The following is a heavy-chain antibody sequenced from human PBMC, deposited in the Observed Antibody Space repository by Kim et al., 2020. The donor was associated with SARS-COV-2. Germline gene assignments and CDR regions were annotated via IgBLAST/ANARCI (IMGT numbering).Heavy chain of an antibody. CDR3: AREGIGEWYGVDV. CDR2: IYSGGNT. D-gene: IGHD3-10*01. V-gene: IGHV3-53*04. J-gene: IGHJ6*04. Sequence: GGSLRLSCAASGFTVSSNYMSWVRQAPGKGLEWVSGIYSGGNTYYADSVKGRFTISRHNSKDTMYLQMNNLRTEDTAVYYCAREGIGEWYGVDVWGSGTTVTVSS. CDR1: GFTVSSNY.